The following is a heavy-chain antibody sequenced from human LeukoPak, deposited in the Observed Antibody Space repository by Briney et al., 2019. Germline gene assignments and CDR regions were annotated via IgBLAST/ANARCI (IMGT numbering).Heavy chain of an antibody. CDR1: GGSFSGYY. V-gene: IGHV4-34*01. J-gene: IGHJ5*02. D-gene: IGHD2-15*01. CDR3: ATILLGYCSGGSCAGSWFDP. CDR2: INHSGST. Sequence: SETLSLTCAVNGGSFSGYYWSWIRQPPGKGLEWIGEINHSGSTNYNPSLKSRVTISVDTSKNQFSLKLSSVTAADTAVYYCATILLGYCSGGSCAGSWFDPWGQGTLVTVSS.